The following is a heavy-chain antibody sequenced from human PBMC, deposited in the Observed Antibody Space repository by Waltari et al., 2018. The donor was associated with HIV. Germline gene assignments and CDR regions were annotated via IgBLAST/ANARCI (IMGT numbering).Heavy chain of an antibody. CDR2: ITTHPRNP. Sequence: QVQLVQSGSELKKPGASVKVSCKASGYTFTSYAMNWVRQAPGQGLEWMGWITTHPRNPTYAQGFTVRFVFSLDTSVSTAYLQISSLKAEDTAVYYCARDQRYLDGLLPRAYWFDPWGQGTLVTVSS. V-gene: IGHV7-4-1*02. J-gene: IGHJ5*02. CDR3: ARDQRYLDGLLPRAYWFDP. D-gene: IGHD3-9*01. CDR1: GYTFTSYA.